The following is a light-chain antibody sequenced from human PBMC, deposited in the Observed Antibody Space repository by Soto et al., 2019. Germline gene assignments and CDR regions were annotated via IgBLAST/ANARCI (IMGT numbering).Light chain of an antibody. CDR2: GAS. CDR1: QIISSSY. CDR3: QYYGSSPQT. Sequence: EIVLTQSPGTLSLSPGERATLSCRASQIISSSYLAWYQQKPGQAPRLLIYGASSRATGIPDRFSGSGSGTDFTLTISRLEPEDFAVYYCQYYGSSPQTFGQGTNVDIK. V-gene: IGKV3-20*01. J-gene: IGKJ1*01.